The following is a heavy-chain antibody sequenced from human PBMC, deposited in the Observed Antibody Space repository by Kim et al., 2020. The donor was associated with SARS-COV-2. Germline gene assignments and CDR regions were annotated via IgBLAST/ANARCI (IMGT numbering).Heavy chain of an antibody. J-gene: IGHJ6*02. CDR3: ARDPTPSVGGSGWYPYYYGMDV. CDR1: GFTFSSYW. Sequence: GGSLRLSCAASGFTFSSYWMSWVRQAPGKGLEWVANIKQDGSEKYYVDSVKGRFTISRDNAKNSLYLQMNSLRAEDTAVYYCARDPTPSVGGSGWYPYYYGMDVWGQGTTVTVSS. CDR2: IKQDGSEK. V-gene: IGHV3-7*01. D-gene: IGHD6-19*01.